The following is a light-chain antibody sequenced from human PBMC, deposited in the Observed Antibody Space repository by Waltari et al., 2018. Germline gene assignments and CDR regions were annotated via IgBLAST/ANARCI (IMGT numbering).Light chain of an antibody. CDR1: QTILSSSNNKNA. CDR3: QQYYSPPLT. J-gene: IGKJ4*01. V-gene: IGKV4-1*01. Sequence: DIVMTQSPDSLAVSLGERATINCKASQTILSSSNNKNALAWYQQKPGHPPKLLIYWASTRTAGVPDRFSGRGSDTDFTLTISRLQADDVAVYYCQQYYSPPLTFGGGTKVEIK. CDR2: WAS.